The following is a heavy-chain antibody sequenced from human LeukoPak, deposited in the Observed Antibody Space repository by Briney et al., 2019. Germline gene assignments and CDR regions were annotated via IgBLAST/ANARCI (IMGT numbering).Heavy chain of an antibody. D-gene: IGHD3-16*01. V-gene: IGHV4-38-2*01. CDR3: ASRPWGYFDY. J-gene: IGHJ4*02. CDR2: IYHSGST. CDR1: GYSISRGYY. Sequence: PSETLSLTCAVSGYSISRGYYRGWIRPPPGKGLEWIGRIYHSGSTYYNPSLKSRVTISVDTSKNQFSLKLSSVAAADTAVYYCASRPWGYFDYWGQGTLVTVSS.